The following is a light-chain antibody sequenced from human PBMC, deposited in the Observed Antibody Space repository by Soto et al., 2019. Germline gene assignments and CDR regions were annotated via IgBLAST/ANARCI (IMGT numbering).Light chain of an antibody. V-gene: IGKV3-11*01. J-gene: IGKJ4*01. CDR2: DAS. CDR1: QSVSSY. CDR3: QQRSNWPLT. Sequence: PGERATLSCRASQSVSSYLAWYQQKPGQAPRLLIYDASNRATGIPARFSGSVSGKDFTLTISSLEPEDFAVYYCQQRSNWPLTFGGGTKVEIK.